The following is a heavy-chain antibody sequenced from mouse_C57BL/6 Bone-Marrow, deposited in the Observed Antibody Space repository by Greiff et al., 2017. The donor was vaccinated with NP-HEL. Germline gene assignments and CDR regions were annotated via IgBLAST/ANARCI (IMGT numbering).Heavy chain of an antibody. CDR2: IYPRRGNT. CDR3: ARGQLRYFDY. J-gene: IGHJ2*01. V-gene: IGHV1-81*01. Sequence: QVQLQQSGAELARPGASVKLSCKASGYTFTSYGISWVKQRTGQGLEWIGEIYPRRGNTYYNEKFKGKATLTADKSSSTAYMERRSLTSEDSAVYFCARGQLRYFDYWGQGTTLTVSS. CDR1: GYTFTSYG. D-gene: IGHD3-2*02.